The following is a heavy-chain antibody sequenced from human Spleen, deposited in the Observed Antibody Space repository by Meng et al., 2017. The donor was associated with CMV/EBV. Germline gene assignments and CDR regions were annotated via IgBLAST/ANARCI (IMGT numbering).Heavy chain of an antibody. D-gene: IGHD6-19*01. Sequence: GESLKISCAVSGLAFSSYSMNWVRQAPGKGLEWVSFIGSSTSSRSYIYYADSVKGRFTISRDDAKNSLYLQMSSLSAEDTAVYYCATIGWYVPGFDHWGQGTLVTVSS. V-gene: IGHV3-21*01. CDR1: GLAFSSYS. J-gene: IGHJ4*02. CDR2: IGSSTSSRSYI. CDR3: ATIGWYVPGFDH.